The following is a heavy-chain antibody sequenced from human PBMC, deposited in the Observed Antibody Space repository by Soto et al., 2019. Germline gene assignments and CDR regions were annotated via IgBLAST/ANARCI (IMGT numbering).Heavy chain of an antibody. J-gene: IGHJ4*02. Sequence: QVQLVQSGSEVKKPGYSVRVSCKTSGDTFSIYTISWVRQAPRQGLEWMGRVLPFLDITSYSQRFQGRVTITADRSTTTAYMELTSLRSEDTAVYFCARDRDNSNWPNFDSWGQGTLVTVSS. V-gene: IGHV1-69*02. D-gene: IGHD6-13*01. CDR2: VLPFLDIT. CDR3: ARDRDNSNWPNFDS. CDR1: GDTFSIYT.